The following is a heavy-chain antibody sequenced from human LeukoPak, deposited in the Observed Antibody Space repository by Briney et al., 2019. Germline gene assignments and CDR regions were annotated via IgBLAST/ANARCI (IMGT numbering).Heavy chain of an antibody. CDR2: ISYDGSNK. D-gene: IGHD2-2*02. CDR3: AGDSSYCSSTSCYTTGEGFDY. V-gene: IGHV3-30-3*01. J-gene: IGHJ4*02. Sequence: PGGSLRLSCAASGFTFSSYAMHWVRQAPGKGLEWVAVISYDGSNKYYADSVKGRFTISRDNSKNTLYLQMNSLRAEDTAVYYCAGDSSYCSSTSCYTTGEGFDYWGQGTLVTVSS. CDR1: GFTFSSYA.